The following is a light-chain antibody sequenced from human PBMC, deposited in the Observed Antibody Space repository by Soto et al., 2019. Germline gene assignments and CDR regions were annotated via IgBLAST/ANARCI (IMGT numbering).Light chain of an antibody. J-gene: IGKJ1*01. Sequence: DIQVTQSPPTLSASVGDRVTITCRASQTISTWMAWYQQKPGKAPKLLIYSASSLESGVPSRFSGSGSGTEFTLAISSLQPGDSATYYCQQYNTYPWTFGHGTKVDIK. V-gene: IGKV1-5*03. CDR1: QTISTW. CDR2: SAS. CDR3: QQYNTYPWT.